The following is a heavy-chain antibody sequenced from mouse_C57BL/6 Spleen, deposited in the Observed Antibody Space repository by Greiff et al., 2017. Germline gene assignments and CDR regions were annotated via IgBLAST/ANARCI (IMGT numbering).Heavy chain of an antibody. V-gene: IGHV14-2*01. CDR2: INPDDGAT. Sequence: VQLQQSGAELVKPGASVKLSCTASGFTFTDYYMHWVKQRPEQGLEWIGWINPDDGATNYAPKFKGKATFTADTSSNTAYLQLSSLTSEDTAVYERTRAKSDYYGSSYGFWYFDVWGTGTTVTVSS. CDR1: GFTFTDYY. J-gene: IGHJ1*03. D-gene: IGHD1-1*01. CDR3: TRAKSDYYGSSYGFWYFDV.